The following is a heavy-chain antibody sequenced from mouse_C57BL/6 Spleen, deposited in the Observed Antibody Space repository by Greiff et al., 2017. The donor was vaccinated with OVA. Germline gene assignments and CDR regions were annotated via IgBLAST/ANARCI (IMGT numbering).Heavy chain of an antibody. CDR2: IYPGDGDT. V-gene: IGHV1-80*01. D-gene: IGHD2-2*01. J-gene: IGHJ4*01. CDR3: ARGYYGYEKRTMDY. Sequence: VQLQQSGAELVKPGASVKISCKASGYAFSSYWMNWVKQRPGKGLEWIGQIYPGDGDTNYNGKFKGKATLTADKSSSTAYMQLSSLTSEDSAVYFCARGYYGYEKRTMDYWGQGTSVTVSS. CDR1: GYAFSSYW.